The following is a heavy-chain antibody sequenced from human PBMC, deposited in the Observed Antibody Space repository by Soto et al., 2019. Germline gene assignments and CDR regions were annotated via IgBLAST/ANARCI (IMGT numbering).Heavy chain of an antibody. Sequence: PGESLKISCKGSGYSFTSYWIGWARQMPGKGLEWMGIIYPGDSDTRYSPSFRGQVTLSVDKSISIAYLQWSSLKASDTAMYYCARSTGSSSWYEYNWFDPWGQGTLVTVSS. CDR3: ARSTGSSSWYEYNWFDP. CDR1: GYSFTSYW. J-gene: IGHJ5*02. CDR2: IYPGDSDT. V-gene: IGHV5-51*01. D-gene: IGHD6-13*01.